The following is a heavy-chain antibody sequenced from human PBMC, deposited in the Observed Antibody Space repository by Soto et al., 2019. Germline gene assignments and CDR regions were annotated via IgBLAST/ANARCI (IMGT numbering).Heavy chain of an antibody. Sequence: ASVKVSCKASGYTFTRYNVHWVRQAPGQGLEWMAIINPSGGTTYYVQKFEGRVTLTTDTSTSTVYMELSSLRSDDTAVYYCARVRGGGSEYFFDYWGQGTLVTVSS. CDR2: INPSGGTT. CDR3: ARVRGGGSEYFFDY. CDR1: GYTFTRYN. D-gene: IGHD2-15*01. V-gene: IGHV1-46*01. J-gene: IGHJ4*02.